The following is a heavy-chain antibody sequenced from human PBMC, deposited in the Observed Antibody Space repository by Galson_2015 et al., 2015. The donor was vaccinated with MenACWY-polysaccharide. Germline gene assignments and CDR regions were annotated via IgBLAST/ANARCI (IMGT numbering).Heavy chain of an antibody. CDR1: GLTFSYFG. J-gene: IGHJ5*02. Sequence: SLRLSCAASGLTFSYFGMHWGRQAPGKGLEWEAVIWYDGGKKYYADSVKGRFTISRDKSKNTLYLEMNSLSAEDAAVYYCAKVSMIDRSNWFDPWARGPLVPVSA. CDR2: IWYDGGKK. D-gene: IGHD3-22*01. V-gene: IGHV3-30*18. CDR3: AKVSMIDRSNWFDP.